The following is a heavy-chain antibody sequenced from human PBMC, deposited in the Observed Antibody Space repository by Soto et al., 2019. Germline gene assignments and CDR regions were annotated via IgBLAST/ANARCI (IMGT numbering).Heavy chain of an antibody. CDR2: INAGNGNT. CDR1: GYTFTSYA. J-gene: IGHJ6*02. V-gene: IGHV1-3*01. CDR3: ARDLSNFNYYYGMDV. D-gene: IGHD4-4*01. Sequence: ASVKVSCKASGYTFTSYAMHWVRQAPGQRLEWMGWINAGNGNTKYSQKFQGRVTMTTDTSTSTAYMELRSLRSDDTAVYYCARDLSNFNYYYGMDVWGQGTTVTVSS.